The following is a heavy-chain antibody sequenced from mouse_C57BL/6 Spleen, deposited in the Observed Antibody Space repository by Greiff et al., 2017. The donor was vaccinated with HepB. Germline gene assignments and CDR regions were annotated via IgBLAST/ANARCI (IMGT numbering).Heavy chain of an antibody. CDR1: GFTFSSYT. D-gene: IGHD6-1*01. CDR2: ISGGGGNT. Sequence: EVQLVESGGGLVKPGGSLKLSCAASGFTFSSYTMSWVRQTPEKRLEWVATISGGGGNTYYPDCVKGRFTISRDNAKNTLYLQMSSLRSEDTALYYCARHRPLGWFACWGQGTLVTVSA. V-gene: IGHV5-9*01. CDR3: ARHRPLGWFAC. J-gene: IGHJ3*01.